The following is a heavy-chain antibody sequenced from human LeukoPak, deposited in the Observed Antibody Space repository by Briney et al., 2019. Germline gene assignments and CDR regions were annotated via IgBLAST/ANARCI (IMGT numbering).Heavy chain of an antibody. CDR2: IYPTDSDT. D-gene: IGHD4-17*01. Sequence: GESLKISCKGSGYSFTTYWIGWVRQRPGRGLEWMGNIYPTDSDTRYSPSFQGQVTISADKSISTAYLQWSSLKASDTAMYYCVRHAPDGDYVDYWGQGTLVTVSS. V-gene: IGHV5-51*01. CDR3: VRHAPDGDYVDY. J-gene: IGHJ4*02. CDR1: GYSFTTYW.